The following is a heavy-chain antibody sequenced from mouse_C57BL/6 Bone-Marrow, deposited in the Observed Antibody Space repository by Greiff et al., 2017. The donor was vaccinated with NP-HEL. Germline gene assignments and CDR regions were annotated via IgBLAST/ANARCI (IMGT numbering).Heavy chain of an antibody. CDR2: IYPRSGNT. J-gene: IGHJ2*01. Sequence: LVESGAELARPGASVKLSCKASGYTFTSYGISWVKQRTGQGLEWIGEIYPRSGNTSYNEKFKGKATLTADKSSSTAYMELRSLTSEDSAVYFCARDSYYLDYWGQGTTLTVSS. V-gene: IGHV1-81*01. CDR3: ARDSYYLDY. CDR1: GYTFTSYG. D-gene: IGHD2-12*01.